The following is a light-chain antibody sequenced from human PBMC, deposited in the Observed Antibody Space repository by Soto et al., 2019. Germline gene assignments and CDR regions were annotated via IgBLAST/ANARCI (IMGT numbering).Light chain of an antibody. CDR1: QSVSSN. Sequence: EIVMTQSPATLSVSPGERATLSCTASQSVSSNLAWYQQKAAQAPRLLIYGASTRATGIPARFSGSGSGTEFTLTIGSLQSENFTIYYCQQNNNWPLITSGQGTRLEIK. CDR3: QQNNNWPLIT. CDR2: GAS. V-gene: IGKV3-15*01. J-gene: IGKJ5*01.